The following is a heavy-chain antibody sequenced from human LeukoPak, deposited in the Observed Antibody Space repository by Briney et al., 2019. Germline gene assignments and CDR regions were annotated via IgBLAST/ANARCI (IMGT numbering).Heavy chain of an antibody. Sequence: SETLPLTCTVPGGSISSGGYYWSWIRQHPGKGLEWIGYIYYSGSTNYNPSLKSRVTISVDTSKNQFSLKLSSVTAADTAVYYCARHQRVTIFGVVIQPLDYWGQGTLVTVSS. CDR3: ARHQRVTIFGVVIQPLDY. CDR2: IYYSGST. V-gene: IGHV4-61*08. J-gene: IGHJ4*02. D-gene: IGHD3-3*01. CDR1: GGSISSGGYY.